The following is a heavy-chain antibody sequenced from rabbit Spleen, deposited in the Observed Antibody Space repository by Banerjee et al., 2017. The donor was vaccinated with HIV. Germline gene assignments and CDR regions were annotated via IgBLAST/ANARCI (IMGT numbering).Heavy chain of an antibody. V-gene: IGHV1S40*01. CDR2: IDAGSSGFT. J-gene: IGHJ4*01. CDR1: GVSFSISSY. CDR3: TRDDGSGHYIDGYFNL. D-gene: IGHD1-1*01. Sequence: QSLEESGGDLVKPGASLTLTCTASGVSFSISSYMCWVRQAPGKGLEWIACIDAGSSGFTYFANWSKGRFTISKTSSTTVTLQVTSLTAADTATFFCTRDDGSGHYIDGYFNLWDPGTLVTVS.